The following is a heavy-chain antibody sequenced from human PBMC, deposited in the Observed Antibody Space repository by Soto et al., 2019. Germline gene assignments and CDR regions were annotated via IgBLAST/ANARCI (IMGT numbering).Heavy chain of an antibody. V-gene: IGHV3-53*01. J-gene: IGHJ4*02. CDR2: IYGGGTT. Sequence: SLRLSCAASGFAVSSKYMTWVRQAPGKGLEWVSVIYGGGTTYYADSVKGRFTISRDTSKNTLYLQMNSLRAEDTAVYYCVQTTGWPGFDFWGPGTLVTVSS. CDR1: GFAVSSKY. D-gene: IGHD6-19*01. CDR3: VQTTGWPGFDF.